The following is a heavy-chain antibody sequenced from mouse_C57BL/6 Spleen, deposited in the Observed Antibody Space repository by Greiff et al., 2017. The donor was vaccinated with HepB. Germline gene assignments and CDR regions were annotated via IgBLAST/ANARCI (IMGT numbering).Heavy chain of an antibody. J-gene: IGHJ4*01. D-gene: IGHD2-3*01. V-gene: IGHV5-12*01. Sequence: EVNVVESGGGLVQPGGSLKLSCAASGFTFSDYYMYWVRQTPEKRLEWVAYISNGGGSTYYPDTVKGRFTISRDNAKNTLYLQMSRLKSEDTAMYYCARSLDGYYPMDYWGQGTSVTVSS. CDR1: GFTFSDYY. CDR2: ISNGGGST. CDR3: ARSLDGYYPMDY.